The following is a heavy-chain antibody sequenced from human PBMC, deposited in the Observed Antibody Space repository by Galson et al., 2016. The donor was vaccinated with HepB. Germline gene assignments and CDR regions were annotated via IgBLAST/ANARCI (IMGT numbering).Heavy chain of an antibody. Sequence: SVKVSCKASGGTFSSYSTSWLRQAPGQGLEWMGGIIPIFGTANYEQKFQGRVTITADESTNTAYMELSSLRSEDTAIYFCARSGPTYGLYYLDYWGQGTLVTVSS. CDR1: GGTFSSYS. CDR3: ARSGPTYGLYYLDY. D-gene: IGHD3-10*01. V-gene: IGHV1-69*13. CDR2: IIPIFGTA. J-gene: IGHJ4*02.